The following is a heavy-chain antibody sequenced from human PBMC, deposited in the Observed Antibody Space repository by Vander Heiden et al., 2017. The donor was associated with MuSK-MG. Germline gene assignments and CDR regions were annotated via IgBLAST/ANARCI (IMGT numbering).Heavy chain of an antibody. J-gene: IGHJ4*02. CDR2: IFPGDSDT. D-gene: IGHD4-17*01. CDR1: GYSFTSYW. V-gene: IGHV5-51*01. CDR3: ASRIYGGNDYFNY. Sequence: EVQLVQSGAEVKKPGESLKISCKGSGYSFTSYWIGWGRQMPEIGLEWMGIIFPGDSDTTYSPSFQGQVTISADKSISTAYLQWSSLKASDTAIYYCASRIYGGNDYFNYWGQGPLVTVSS.